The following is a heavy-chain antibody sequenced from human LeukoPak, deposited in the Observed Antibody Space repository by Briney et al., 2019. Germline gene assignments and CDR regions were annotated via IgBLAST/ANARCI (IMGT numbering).Heavy chain of an antibody. J-gene: IGHJ2*01. D-gene: IGHD3-10*01. V-gene: IGHV4-59*02. CDR1: GVSVSDYH. Sequence: SETLSLTCSVSGVSVSDYHWIWIRQPPAKGLEWMGYFSYSGSTRYNPSLTSRVTMSVDTSKNQFSLRLNSVAAADTAVYYCARASGPWYFDLWGRGTLVTVSS. CDR2: FSYSGST. CDR3: ARASGPWYFDL.